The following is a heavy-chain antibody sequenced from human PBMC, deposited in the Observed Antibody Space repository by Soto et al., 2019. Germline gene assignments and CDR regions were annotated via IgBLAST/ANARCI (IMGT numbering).Heavy chain of an antibody. CDR1: GFTFSSYG. D-gene: IGHD3-3*01. J-gene: IGHJ4*02. V-gene: IGHV3-30*18. CDR3: AKDGGIRFLEWLFAY. CDR2: ISYDGSNK. Sequence: GGSLRLSCAASGFTFSSYGMHWVRQAPGKGLEWVAVISYDGSNKYYADSVKGRFTISRDNSKNTLCLQMNSLRAEDTAVYYCAKDGGIRFLEWLFAYWGQGTLVTVSS.